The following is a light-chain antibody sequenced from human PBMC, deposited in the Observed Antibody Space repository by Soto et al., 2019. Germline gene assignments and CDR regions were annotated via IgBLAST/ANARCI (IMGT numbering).Light chain of an antibody. CDR1: QSVSNN. CDR3: QKYNTWPLT. J-gene: IGKJ4*01. V-gene: IGKV3-15*01. Sequence: EIVMTQSPATLSVSPGERATLSCRASQSVSNNLAWYQQKPGQAPRLLIYNASTRPTGLPARFSGSGSGTEFTLTISSLQSEVFAVYYCQKYNTWPLTFGGGTKVEI. CDR2: NAS.